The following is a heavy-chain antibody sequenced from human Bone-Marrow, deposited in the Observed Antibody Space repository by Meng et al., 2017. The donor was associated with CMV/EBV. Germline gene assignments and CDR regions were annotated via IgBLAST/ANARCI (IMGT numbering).Heavy chain of an antibody. CDR1: GGSISSGDYY. CDR3: ARGHPSSSGWYRDY. CDR2: IYYSGST. J-gene: IGHJ4*02. V-gene: IGHV4-61*08. Sequence: SETLSLTCTVSGGSISSGDYYWSWIRQPPGKGLEWIGYIYYSGSTNYNPSLKSRVTISVDTSKNQFSLKLSSVTAADTAVYYCARGHPSSSGWYRDYWGQGTLVTVSS. D-gene: IGHD6-19*01.